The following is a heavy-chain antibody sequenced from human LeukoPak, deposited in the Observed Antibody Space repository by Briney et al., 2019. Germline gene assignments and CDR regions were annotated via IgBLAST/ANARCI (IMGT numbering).Heavy chain of an antibody. CDR1: GFTFSSYA. V-gene: IGHV3-23*01. CDR3: ARGSYGDYGY. D-gene: IGHD4-17*01. J-gene: IGHJ4*02. Sequence: GGSLRLSCAASGFTFSSYAMSWVRQAPGKGLEWVSAISGSGGSTYYADSVKGRLTTSRDNSKNTLYLQMNSLRAEDTAVYYCARGSYGDYGYWGQGALVTVSS. CDR2: ISGSGGST.